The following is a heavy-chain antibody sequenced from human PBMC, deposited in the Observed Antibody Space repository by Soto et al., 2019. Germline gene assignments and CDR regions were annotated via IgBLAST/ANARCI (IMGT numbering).Heavy chain of an antibody. V-gene: IGHV3-23*01. D-gene: IGHD3-10*02. Sequence: GGSLRLSCAASGFTFSSYALTWVRQAPGKGLEWVSAISGNGGRISYADSVKGRFTISRDNSKNTLYLQLHSPRAEDTAVYYCAKFSARSMFDISSAPDYWGQGTLVTVSS. J-gene: IGHJ4*02. CDR1: GFTFSSYA. CDR2: ISGNGGRI. CDR3: AKFSARSMFDISSAPDY.